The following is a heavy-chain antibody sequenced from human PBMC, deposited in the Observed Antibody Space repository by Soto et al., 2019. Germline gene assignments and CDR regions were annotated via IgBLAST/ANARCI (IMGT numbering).Heavy chain of an antibody. J-gene: IGHJ5*02. CDR1: GYTFTSYA. Sequence: QVQLVQSGAEEKKPGASVKVSCKASGYTFTSYAMHWVRQAPGQRLEWMGWINAGNGNTKYSQKFQGRVTITRDTSASTAYMEQSSLRSEDTAVYYCARAGGWYVWFDPWGQGTLVTVSS. V-gene: IGHV1-3*05. D-gene: IGHD6-19*01. CDR2: INAGNGNT. CDR3: ARAGGWYVWFDP.